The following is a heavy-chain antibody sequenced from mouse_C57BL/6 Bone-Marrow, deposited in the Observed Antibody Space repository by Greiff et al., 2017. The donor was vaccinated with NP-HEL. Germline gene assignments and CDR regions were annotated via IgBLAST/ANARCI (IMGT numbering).Heavy chain of an antibody. CDR3: ARMGAYYSNYGAMDY. CDR2: IWTGGGT. CDR1: GFSLTSYA. Sequence: VQLQQSGPGLVAPSQSLSITCTVSGFSLTSYAISWVRQPPGKGLEWLGVIWTGGGTNYNSALKSRLSISKDNSKSQVFLKMNSLQTDDTARYYCARMGAYYSNYGAMDYWGQGTSVTVSS. J-gene: IGHJ4*01. V-gene: IGHV2-9-1*01. D-gene: IGHD2-5*01.